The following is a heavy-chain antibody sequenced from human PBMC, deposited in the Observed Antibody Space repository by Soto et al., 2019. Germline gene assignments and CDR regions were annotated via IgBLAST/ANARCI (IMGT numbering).Heavy chain of an antibody. CDR1: VFTFSSYV. J-gene: IGHJ4*02. CDR3: AKDDSSGYYLVCFDY. D-gene: IGHD3-22*01. V-gene: IGHV3-23*01. Sequence: WWSLRLSCSASVFTFSSYVMSWLRQAPGKGLEWVSAISGSGGSTYYADSVKGRFTIARDNSKNTLYLQMNSLRAEDTAVYYCAKDDSSGYYLVCFDYWGQGTLVTVSS. CDR2: ISGSGGST.